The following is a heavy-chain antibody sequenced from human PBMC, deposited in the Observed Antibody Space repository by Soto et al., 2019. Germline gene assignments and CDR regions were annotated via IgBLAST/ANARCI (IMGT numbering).Heavy chain of an antibody. Sequence: QVHLLESGGGVVQPGRSLTISCVGSGFAFSTYGMHWVRQAPAKGLEWVALISYDGTDKYYADSVKGRFSISRDNSKQKLSLQMDSLRPEDTAVYYCAKDFGAWSDSWGQGTLVNVSS. CDR2: ISYDGTDK. CDR1: GFAFSTYG. V-gene: IGHV3-30*18. J-gene: IGHJ5*02. D-gene: IGHD6-19*01. CDR3: AKDFGAWSDS.